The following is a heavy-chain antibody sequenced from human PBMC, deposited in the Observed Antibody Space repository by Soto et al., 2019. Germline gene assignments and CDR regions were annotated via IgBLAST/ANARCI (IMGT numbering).Heavy chain of an antibody. CDR1: GGSISSGDYY. CDR3: VRGDPGACSSSSCRDACDL. CDR2: IYYSGST. D-gene: IGHD2-2*01. Sequence: QVQLQESGPGLVKPSQTLSLTCTVSGGSISSGDYYWNWIRQPPGKGLEWIGSIYYSGSTYYSPSLKSRVTISVGTSKNQFSLKLSSVTAADTAVYYCVRGDPGACSSSSCRDACDLWGRGTMVAVSS. J-gene: IGHJ3*01. V-gene: IGHV4-30-4*01.